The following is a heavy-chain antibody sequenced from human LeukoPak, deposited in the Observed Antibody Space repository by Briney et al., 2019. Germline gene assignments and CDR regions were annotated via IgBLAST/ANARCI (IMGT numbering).Heavy chain of an antibody. CDR2: INHSGST. D-gene: IGHD3-22*01. CDR1: GGSFSGYH. CDR3: ASSKRGNYYDSSGYFDY. V-gene: IGHV4-34*01. J-gene: IGHJ4*02. Sequence: SETLSLTCAVYGGSFSGYHWSWIRQPPGKGLEWIGEINHSGSTNYNPSLKSRVTISVDTSKNQFSLKLSSVTAADTAVYYCASSKRGNYYDSSGYFDYWGQGTLVTVSS.